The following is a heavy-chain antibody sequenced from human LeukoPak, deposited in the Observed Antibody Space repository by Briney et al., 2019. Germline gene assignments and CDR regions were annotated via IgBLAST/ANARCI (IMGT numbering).Heavy chain of an antibody. D-gene: IGHD2-8*01. CDR3: ARGIGYCTNGVCYSYGMDV. CDR1: GFTFSSYG. Sequence: GGSLRLSCAASGFTFSSYGMHWVRQAPGKGLEWVAVIWYDGSNKYYADSAKGRFTISGDNSKNTLYLQMNSLRAEDTAVYYCARGIGYCTNGVCYSYGMDVWGQGTTVTVSS. CDR2: IWYDGSNK. J-gene: IGHJ6*02. V-gene: IGHV3-33*01.